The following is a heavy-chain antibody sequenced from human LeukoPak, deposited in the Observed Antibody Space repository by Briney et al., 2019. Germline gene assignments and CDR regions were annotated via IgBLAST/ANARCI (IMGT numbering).Heavy chain of an antibody. J-gene: IGHJ6*03. D-gene: IGHD3-22*01. Sequence: GGSLRLSCAASGFTFSSYAMSWVRQAPGKGLEWVSSISGSGGATYYADSVKGRFTISRDDSKNTLYVQMNSLRAEDTAVYYCARSSEGRYYYDSSGFSYYYYYMDVWGKGTTVTISS. CDR2: ISGSGGAT. V-gene: IGHV3-23*01. CDR1: GFTFSSYA. CDR3: ARSSEGRYYYDSSGFSYYYYYMDV.